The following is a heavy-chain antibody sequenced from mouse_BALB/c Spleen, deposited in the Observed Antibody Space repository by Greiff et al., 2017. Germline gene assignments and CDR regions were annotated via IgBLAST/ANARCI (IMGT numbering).Heavy chain of an antibody. CDR1: GFTFSSFG. Sequence: EVKLQESGGGLVQPGGSRKLSCAASGFTFSSFGMHWVRQAPEKGLEWVAYISSGSSTIYYADTVKGRFTISRDNPKNTLFLQMTSLRSEDTAMYYCARSGGNAMDYWGQGTSVTVSS. J-gene: IGHJ4*01. V-gene: IGHV5-17*02. CDR3: ARSGGNAMDY. CDR2: ISSGSSTI.